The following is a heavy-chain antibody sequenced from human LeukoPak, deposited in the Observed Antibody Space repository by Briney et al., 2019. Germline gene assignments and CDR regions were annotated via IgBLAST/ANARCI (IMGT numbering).Heavy chain of an antibody. CDR1: GFIVSC. CDR3: ARHDYGDRYAFDI. CDR2: IYSGGST. D-gene: IGHD4-17*01. V-gene: IGHV3-66*04. J-gene: IGHJ3*02. Sequence: GGSLRLSCAASGFIVSCISWVRQAPGKGLEWVSLIYSGGSTYYADSVKGRFTISRDNSKNTLYLHMDNLRAEDTAVYYCARHDYGDRYAFDIWGQGTMVTVSS.